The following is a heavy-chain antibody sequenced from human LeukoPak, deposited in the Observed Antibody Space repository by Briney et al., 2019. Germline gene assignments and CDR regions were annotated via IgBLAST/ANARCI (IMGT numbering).Heavy chain of an antibody. CDR2: IYYSGST. D-gene: IGHD3-3*01. V-gene: IGHV4-30-4*01. CDR3: ARASSDYDFWSGYYNPNWFDP. CDR1: GGSISSGDYY. J-gene: IGHJ5*02. Sequence: SETLSLTCTVSGGSISSGDYYWSWIRQPPGKGLEWIGYIYYSGSTYYNPSLKSRVTISVDTSKNQFSLKLSSVTAADTAVYYCARASSDYDFWSGYYNPNWFDPWGQGTLVTVSS.